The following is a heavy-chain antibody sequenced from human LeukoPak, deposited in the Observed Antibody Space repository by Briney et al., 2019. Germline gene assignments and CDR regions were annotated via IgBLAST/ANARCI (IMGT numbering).Heavy chain of an antibody. J-gene: IGHJ5*02. V-gene: IGHV7-4-1*02. CDR1: GYTFSSYA. D-gene: IGHD3-22*01. CDR2: INTNTGNP. CDR3: ARDNSAYYYDSSGYGYDENWFDP. Sequence: ASVKVSCKASGYTFSSYAMNWVRQAPGQGLEWMGWINTNTGNPTYAQGFTGRFVFSLDTSVSTAYLQISSLKAEDTAVYYCARDNSAYYYDSSGYGYDENWFDPWGQGTLVTVSS.